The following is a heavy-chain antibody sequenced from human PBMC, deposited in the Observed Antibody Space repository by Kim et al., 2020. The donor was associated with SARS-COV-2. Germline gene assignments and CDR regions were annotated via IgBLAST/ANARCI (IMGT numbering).Heavy chain of an antibody. CDR3: AKGEGITMVRGVIITPGAFDI. D-gene: IGHD3-10*01. CDR2: ISGSGGST. CDR1: GFTFSSYA. V-gene: IGHV3-23*01. J-gene: IGHJ3*02. Sequence: GGSLRLSCAASGFTFSSYAMSWVRQAPGKGLEWVSAISGSGGSTYYADSVKGRFTISRDNSKNTLYLQMNSLRAEDTAVYYCAKGEGITMVRGVIITPGAFDIWGQGTMVTVSS.